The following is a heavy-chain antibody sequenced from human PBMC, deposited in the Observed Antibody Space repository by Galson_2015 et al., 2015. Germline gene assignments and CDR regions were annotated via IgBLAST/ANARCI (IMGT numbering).Heavy chain of an antibody. CDR1: GFTFSSYG. Sequence: SLRLSCAASGFTFSSYGMHWVRQAPGKGLEWVAVIWYDGSNKYYADSVKGRFTISRDNSKNTLYLQMNSLRAEDTAVYYCARDYVGGSYPQNGMDVWGQGTTVTVSS. D-gene: IGHD1-26*01. V-gene: IGHV3-33*01. J-gene: IGHJ6*02. CDR2: IWYDGSNK. CDR3: ARDYVGGSYPQNGMDV.